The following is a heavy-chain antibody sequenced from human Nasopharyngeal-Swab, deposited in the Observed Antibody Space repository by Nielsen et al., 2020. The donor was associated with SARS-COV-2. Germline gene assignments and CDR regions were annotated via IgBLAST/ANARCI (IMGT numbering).Heavy chain of an antibody. CDR3: ATPWPGPYWNYGRGDY. CDR2: INPSGGST. V-gene: IGHV1-46*01. CDR1: GYTFTSYY. D-gene: IGHD1-7*01. J-gene: IGHJ4*02. Sequence: ASVKVFCKASGYTFTSYYMHWVRQAPGQGLEWMGIINPSGGSTSYAQKFQGRVTMTEDTSTDTAYMELSSLRSEDTAVYYCATPWPGPYWNYGRGDYWGQGTLVTVSS.